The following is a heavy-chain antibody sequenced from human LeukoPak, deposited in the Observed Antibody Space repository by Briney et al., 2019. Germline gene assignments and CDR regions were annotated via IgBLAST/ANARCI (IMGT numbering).Heavy chain of an antibody. Sequence: GGSLRLSCAASGFTFSSYEMNWVRQAPGKGLEWVSYISSSGSTIYYADSVRGRFTISRDNAKNSLYLQMNSLRAEDTALYNCASSGTYYHEAFDIWGLGTMVTVFS. V-gene: IGHV3-48*03. CDR2: ISSSGSTI. CDR3: ASSGTYYHEAFDI. CDR1: GFTFSSYE. D-gene: IGHD3-10*01. J-gene: IGHJ3*02.